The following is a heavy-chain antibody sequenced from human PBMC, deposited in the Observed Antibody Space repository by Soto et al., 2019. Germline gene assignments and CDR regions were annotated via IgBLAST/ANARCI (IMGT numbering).Heavy chain of an antibody. J-gene: IGHJ4*02. Sequence: RGSLRLSCAASGFTFSSYAMSWVRQAPGKGLEWVSAISGSGGSTYYADSVKGRFTISRDNSKNTLYLQMNSLRAEDTAVYYCAKDQISYSSSSSGFDYWGQGTLVTVSS. D-gene: IGHD6-6*01. V-gene: IGHV3-23*01. CDR1: GFTFSSYA. CDR2: ISGSGGST. CDR3: AKDQISYSSSSSGFDY.